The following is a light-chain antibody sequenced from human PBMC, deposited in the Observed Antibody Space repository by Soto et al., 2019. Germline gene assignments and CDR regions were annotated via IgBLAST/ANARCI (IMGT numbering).Light chain of an antibody. CDR3: QQYNSYSWT. J-gene: IGKJ1*01. Sequence: DIQMTQSPSTLSASVGDRVTITCRASQSISSWLAWYQQKPGKAPKLLIYKASSLESWVPSRFSGSGSGTEFTLTISSLQPDDFATYSCQQYNSYSWTFGQGTKVEIK. CDR2: KAS. V-gene: IGKV1-5*03. CDR1: QSISSW.